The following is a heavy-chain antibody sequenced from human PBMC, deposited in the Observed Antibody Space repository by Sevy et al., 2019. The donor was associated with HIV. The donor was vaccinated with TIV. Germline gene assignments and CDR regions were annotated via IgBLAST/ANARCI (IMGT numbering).Heavy chain of an antibody. CDR2: ISSSSSTI. CDR3: ARDFRYYYGSGSYLSLDY. CDR1: GFTFSSYS. Sequence: GGSLRLSCAASGFTFSSYSMNWVRQAPGKGLEWVSYISSSSSTIYYADSVKGRFTISRDNAKNSLYLQMNGLRDEDTAVYYCARDFRYYYGSGSYLSLDYWGQGTLVTVSS. J-gene: IGHJ4*02. D-gene: IGHD3-10*01. V-gene: IGHV3-48*02.